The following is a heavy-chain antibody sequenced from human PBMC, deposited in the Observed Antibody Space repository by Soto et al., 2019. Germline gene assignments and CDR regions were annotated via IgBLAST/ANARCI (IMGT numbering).Heavy chain of an antibody. CDR1: GGSISSSSYY. D-gene: IGHD6-13*01. CDR3: ARQGIAAAGTYNWLDP. J-gene: IGHJ5*02. Sequence: SETLSLTCTVSGGSISSSSYYWGWIRQPPGKGLEWIGSIYYSGSTYYNPSLKSRVTISVDTSKNQFSLKLSSVTAADTAVYYCARQGIAAAGTYNWLDPWGQGTLVTVSS. CDR2: IYYSGST. V-gene: IGHV4-39*01.